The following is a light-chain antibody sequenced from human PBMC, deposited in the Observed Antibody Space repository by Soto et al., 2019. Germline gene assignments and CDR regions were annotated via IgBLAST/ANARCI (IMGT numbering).Light chain of an antibody. V-gene: IGKV3-20*01. Sequence: EMVLTQSPGTLSLSPGERATLSCRASQSVNSNYLASYQQKPGQVPRTLIYGASIRAAGVPDRLSGSGSGTDFTLTISRLEPEDYAVYYCQQYGTSPHTFGQGTKLEIK. CDR1: QSVNSNY. J-gene: IGKJ2*01. CDR3: QQYGTSPHT. CDR2: GAS.